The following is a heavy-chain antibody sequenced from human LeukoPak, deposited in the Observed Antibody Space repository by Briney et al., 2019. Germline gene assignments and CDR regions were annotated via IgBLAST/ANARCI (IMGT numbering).Heavy chain of an antibody. D-gene: IGHD3-10*01. Sequence: GGSLRLSCAASGFTFSSYWMSWVRQAPGKGLEWVSAISGSGGSTYYADSVKGRFTISRDNSKNTLYLQMNSLRAEDTAVYYCAKDMVRGPTYYYYGMDVWGQGTTVTVSS. CDR1: GFTFSSYW. V-gene: IGHV3-23*01. CDR2: ISGSGGST. CDR3: AKDMVRGPTYYYYGMDV. J-gene: IGHJ6*02.